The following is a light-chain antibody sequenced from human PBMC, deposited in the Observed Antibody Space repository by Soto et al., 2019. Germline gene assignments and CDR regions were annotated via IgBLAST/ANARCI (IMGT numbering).Light chain of an antibody. V-gene: IGKV3-20*01. CDR2: GAS. CDR3: HQYDSWT. CDR1: QSVASRN. Sequence: EIVLTQSPGTLSLSPGERGTLSCRASQSVASRNLAWYQQKSGQAPRLLIYGASSRAIHTPDRFSGSGSGTDFTLTISRLEPEDFAVYYCHQYDSWTFGQGTKVDIK. J-gene: IGKJ1*01.